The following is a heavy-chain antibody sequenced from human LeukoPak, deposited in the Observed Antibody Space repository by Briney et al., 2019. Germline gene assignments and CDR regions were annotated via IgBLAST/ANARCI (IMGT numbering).Heavy chain of an antibody. J-gene: IGHJ5*02. V-gene: IGHV3-33*06. CDR3: AKDTYYYEKSA. D-gene: IGHD3-22*01. CDR2: IWYDGSNK. Sequence: GGSLRLSRAASGFTFSSYGMHWVRQAPGKGLEWVAVIWYDGSNKYYADSVKGRFTISRDNSKNTLYLQMNSLRAEDTAVYYCAKDTYYYEKSAWGQGTLVTVSS. CDR1: GFTFSSYG.